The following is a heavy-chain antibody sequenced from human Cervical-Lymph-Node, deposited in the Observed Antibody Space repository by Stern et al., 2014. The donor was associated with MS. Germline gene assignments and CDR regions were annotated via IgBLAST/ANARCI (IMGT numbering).Heavy chain of an antibody. Sequence: EVQLVESGGGLVRPGESLRLSCAASGFTFHNAWMTWVRQAPGKGLEWVGRIKTKSDVGTTDYAASVKGRFTISRDDSKNMLYLEMNSLQIDDTAVYYCVTTGRILTGFYFYYGMDVWGQGTTVTVSS. CDR1: GFTFHNAW. V-gene: IGHV3-15*01. CDR2: IKTKSDVGTT. D-gene: IGHD3-9*01. J-gene: IGHJ6*02. CDR3: VTTGRILTGFYFYYGMDV.